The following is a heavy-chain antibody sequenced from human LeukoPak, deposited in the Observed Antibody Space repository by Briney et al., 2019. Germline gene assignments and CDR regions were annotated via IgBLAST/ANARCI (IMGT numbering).Heavy chain of an antibody. CDR1: GYTFTGYY. J-gene: IGHJ5*02. D-gene: IGHD1-1*01. Sequence: ASVKVSCKASGYTFTGYYMHWVRQAPGQGLEWMGRINPNSGGTNYAQKFQGRVTMTRDTSISTAYMELSRLRSDDTAVHYCARGRTGTITGWFDPWGQGTLVTVSS. CDR2: INPNSGGT. CDR3: ARGRTGTITGWFDP. V-gene: IGHV1-2*06.